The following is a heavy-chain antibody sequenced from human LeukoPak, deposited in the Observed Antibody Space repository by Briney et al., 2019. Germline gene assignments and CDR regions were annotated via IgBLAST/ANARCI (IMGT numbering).Heavy chain of an antibody. CDR3: ARGLEGFGESRETDFDY. CDR1: GGTFSSYA. D-gene: IGHD3-10*01. V-gene: IGHV1-69*06. J-gene: IGHJ4*02. Sequence: GASVKVSCKASGGTFSSYAISWVRQAPGQGLEWMGGIIPIFGTANYAQKFQGRVTITADKSTSTAYMELSSLRSEDTAVYYCARGLEGFGESRETDFDYWGQGTLVTVSS. CDR2: IIPIFGTA.